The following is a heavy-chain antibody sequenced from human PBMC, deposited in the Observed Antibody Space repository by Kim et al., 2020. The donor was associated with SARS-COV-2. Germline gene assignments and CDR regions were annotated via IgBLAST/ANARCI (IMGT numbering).Heavy chain of an antibody. J-gene: IGHJ4*02. V-gene: IGHV1-8*01. D-gene: IGHD3-22*01. CDR3: ARGRFTMIFGVTIRSDGLDDY. CDR1: GYTFTRYD. CDR2: MNPNSGNT. Sequence: ASVKVSCKAAGYTFTRYDINWVRQAPGQGFEWMGWMNPNSGNTGYAQKFQGRVTMTSDTSINTAYMELSGLKFEDTAFYYCARGRFTMIFGVTIRSDGLDDYWGQGTLVTVSS.